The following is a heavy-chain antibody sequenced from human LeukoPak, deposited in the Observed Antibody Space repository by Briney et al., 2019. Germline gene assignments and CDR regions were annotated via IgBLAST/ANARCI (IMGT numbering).Heavy chain of an antibody. V-gene: IGHV4-34*01. Sequence: PSETLSLTCAVYGGSFSGYYWSWIRQPPGKGLEWIGEINHSGSTNYNPSLKSRVTISVDTSKNQFSLKLSSVTAADTAVYYCARGPGGSSSWYYFDYWGQGTLVTVSS. CDR3: ARGPGGSSSWYYFDY. D-gene: IGHD6-13*01. CDR2: INHSGST. J-gene: IGHJ4*02. CDR1: GGSFSGYY.